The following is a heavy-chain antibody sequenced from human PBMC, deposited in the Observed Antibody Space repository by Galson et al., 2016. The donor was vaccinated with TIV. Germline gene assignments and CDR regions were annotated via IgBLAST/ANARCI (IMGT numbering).Heavy chain of an antibody. CDR1: GGTFSSSG. Sequence: SVKVSCKASGGTFSSSGISWVRQAPGQGLEWMGGTVPMFGIVTYAQQFQGKITLTADASTSTAYMERRSLRSDDTAVYYCARGGWSGDPGDYHYYYRDVWGKGTTVIVSS. D-gene: IGHD3-3*01. CDR2: TVPMFGIV. CDR3: ARGGWSGDPGDYHYYYRDV. V-gene: IGHV1-69*13. J-gene: IGHJ6*03.